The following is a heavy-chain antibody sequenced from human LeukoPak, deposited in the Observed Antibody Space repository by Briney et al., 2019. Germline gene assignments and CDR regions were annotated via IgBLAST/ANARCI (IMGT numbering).Heavy chain of an antibody. J-gene: IGHJ4*02. CDR3: ARDLGGGDGYNLHFDY. Sequence: ASVKVSCKASGYTFTSNYMHWVRQAPGQGLEWMGIINPSGGSTTYAQKFQGRVTMTRATSTSTVYMELSSLRSEDTAVYYCARDLGGGDGYNLHFDYRGQGTLVTVSS. CDR2: INPSGGST. V-gene: IGHV1-46*01. D-gene: IGHD5-24*01. CDR1: GYTFTSNY.